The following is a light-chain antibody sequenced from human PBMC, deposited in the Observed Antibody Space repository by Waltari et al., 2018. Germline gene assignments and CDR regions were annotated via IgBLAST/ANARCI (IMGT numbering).Light chain of an antibody. J-gene: IGKJ1*01. CDR1: QSVLYSSNNKNY. CDR3: QQYYSAPWT. Sequence: DIVMTQSPDSLAVSLGERATINCKSSQSVLYSSNNKNYLAWFQQKPGQPPKLLIYWVSNRESGVPDRFSGSGSGTDFTLTISSLQAEDVAVYYCQQYYSAPWTFGQGTKVEIK. CDR2: WVS. V-gene: IGKV4-1*01.